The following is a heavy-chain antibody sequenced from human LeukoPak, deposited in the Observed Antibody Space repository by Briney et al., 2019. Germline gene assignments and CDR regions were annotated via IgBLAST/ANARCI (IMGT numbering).Heavy chain of an antibody. V-gene: IGHV3-30-3*01. J-gene: IGHJ6*02. Sequence: GGSLRLSCAASGVTFSSYAMYWGCQGPRTGLEWVAVISFDGSNKYYADSVKGRFTISRDNSMNTLYLQMNSLRAEDTAVYYCARDCPYSSNPLECMDVWGQGTTVTVSS. D-gene: IGHD6-13*01. CDR1: GVTFSSYA. CDR3: ARDCPYSSNPLECMDV. CDR2: ISFDGSNK.